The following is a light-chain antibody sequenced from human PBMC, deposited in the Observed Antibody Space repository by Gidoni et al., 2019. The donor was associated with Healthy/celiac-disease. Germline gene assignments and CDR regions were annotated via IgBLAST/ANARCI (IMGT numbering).Light chain of an antibody. Sequence: ESVFTQSPGTLPWSPGERATLSCRDSQSVSSSYLTWYQQKPGQAPSLLIYGASSRATGIPDRFSGSGSGKDFNLTSSRLEPEELAVYYCQQYGRSRWTFGQGTKVEIK. J-gene: IGKJ1*01. V-gene: IGKV3-20*01. CDR2: GAS. CDR1: QSVSSSY. CDR3: QQYGRSRWT.